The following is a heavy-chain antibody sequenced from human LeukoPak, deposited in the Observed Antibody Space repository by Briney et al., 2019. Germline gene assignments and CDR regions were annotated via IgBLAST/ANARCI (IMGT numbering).Heavy chain of an antibody. V-gene: IGHV4-38-2*02. CDR3: AGEGDGPAAKVDAFDI. J-gene: IGHJ3*02. Sequence: SETLSLTCTVSGYSISTDYYWGWIRQPPGKGLEWIGEINHSGSTNYNPSLKSRVTISVDTSKDQFSLKLSSVTAADTGVYYCAGEGDGPAAKVDAFDIWGQGTMVTVSS. CDR1: GYSISTDYY. D-gene: IGHD2-2*01. CDR2: INHSGST.